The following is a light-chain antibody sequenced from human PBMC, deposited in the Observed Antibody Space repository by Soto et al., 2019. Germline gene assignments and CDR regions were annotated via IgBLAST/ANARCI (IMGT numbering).Light chain of an antibody. V-gene: IGKV3-20*01. CDR2: GAS. CDR3: QQYVSSPPFT. Sequence: EIVLTQSPGTLSLSPGERATLSCRASQSVSSSYLAWYQHKPGQAPRLLIYGASTRATGIPDRFSGSGSGTDFTLTISRLEPHDFAVYYCQQYVSSPPFTFGPGTKVDIK. J-gene: IGKJ3*01. CDR1: QSVSSSY.